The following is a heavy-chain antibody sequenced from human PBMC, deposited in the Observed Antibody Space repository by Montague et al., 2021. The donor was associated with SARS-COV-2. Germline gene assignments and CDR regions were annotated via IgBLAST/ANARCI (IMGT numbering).Heavy chain of an antibody. CDR3: ARGSSFVTIFGVGITEPLFDY. CDR2: INHSGST. V-gene: IGHV4-34*01. Sequence: SETLSLTCAVYGGSFSGYYWGWIRQPPGKGLEWIGEINHSGSTNSTPSLKRRVTISVDTSKNQFALKLSSVTAADTAVYYCARGSSFVTIFGVGITEPLFDYWGQGTLVTVSS. D-gene: IGHD3-3*01. CDR1: GGSFSGYY. J-gene: IGHJ4*02.